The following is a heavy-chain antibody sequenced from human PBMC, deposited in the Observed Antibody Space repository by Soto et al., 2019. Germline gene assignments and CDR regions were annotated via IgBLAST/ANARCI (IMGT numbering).Heavy chain of an antibody. D-gene: IGHD5-18*01. J-gene: IGHJ6*02. CDR3: ARADTAMGYYYYYGMDI. V-gene: IGHV1-18*01. Sequence: QVQLVQSGAEVKKPGASVKVSCKASGYTFTSNGISWVRQAPGQGLEWMGWISAYNGNTNYSQKLQGRVIMTTDTSTSTAYMELRSLRSDDTAVYYRARADTAMGYYYYYGMDIWGQGTTVTVSS. CDR2: ISAYNGNT. CDR1: GYTFTSNG.